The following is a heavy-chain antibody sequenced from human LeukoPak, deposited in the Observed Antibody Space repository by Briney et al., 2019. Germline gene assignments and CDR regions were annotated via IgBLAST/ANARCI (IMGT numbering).Heavy chain of an antibody. Sequence: GGSLRLSCAPSGFTFSSYSMSWVRQARGKGLEWVSSISSSRSYIYYADSVKGRFTISSDNAKNSLYLQMNSLRAEDTAVYYCARGSGSPTYYFDYWGQGTLVTVSS. CDR1: GFTFSSYS. V-gene: IGHV3-21*01. CDR3: ARGSGSPTYYFDY. CDR2: ISSSRSYI. D-gene: IGHD1-26*01. J-gene: IGHJ4*02.